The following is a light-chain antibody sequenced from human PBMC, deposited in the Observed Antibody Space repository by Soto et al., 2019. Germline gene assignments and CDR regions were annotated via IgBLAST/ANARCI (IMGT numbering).Light chain of an antibody. V-gene: IGKV3-11*01. Sequence: EIVLTQSPVTLSLSPGEGATLSCRASQSVGSKLAWFQQKPGQAPRLLIYDAFNRATGIPARFSGSGSGHDFTDTISNLVPEEIEVYSCQQRRSWPITSGPGTRLEIK. CDR1: QSVGSK. J-gene: IGKJ5*01. CDR2: DAF. CDR3: QQRRSWPIT.